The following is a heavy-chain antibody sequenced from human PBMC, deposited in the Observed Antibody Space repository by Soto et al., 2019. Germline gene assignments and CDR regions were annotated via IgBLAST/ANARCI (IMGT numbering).Heavy chain of an antibody. J-gene: IGHJ6*02. D-gene: IGHD6-19*01. CDR2: INPSGGST. Sequence: SVKTSSKAPVYPFTRYYMHWVRQAPGQGLEWMGIINPSGGSTSYAQKFQGRVTMTGDTAISTAYMELSRLKSDDTAVYYCARAPHIAVPGTTLRVMAGVDVWGQGTTVTVSS. CDR1: VYPFTRYY. V-gene: IGHV1-46*01. CDR3: ARAPHIAVPGTTLRVMAGVDV.